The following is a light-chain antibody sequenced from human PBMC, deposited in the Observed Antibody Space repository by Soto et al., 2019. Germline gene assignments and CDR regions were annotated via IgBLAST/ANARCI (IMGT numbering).Light chain of an antibody. J-gene: IGKJ5*01. CDR3: QNRSNWPPD. V-gene: IGKV3-11*01. Sequence: EIVLTQSPATLSLSPVERATLSCRASQGVSNHLVWYQQKPGQAPRLLIYDASNRATGIPARFSGSGSGTDFTLTISSLEPEDFAVYYCQNRSNWPPDFGQGTRLEIK. CDR2: DAS. CDR1: QGVSNH.